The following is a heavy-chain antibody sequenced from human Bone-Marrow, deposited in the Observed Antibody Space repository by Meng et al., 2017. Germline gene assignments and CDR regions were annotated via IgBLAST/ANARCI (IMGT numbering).Heavy chain of an antibody. CDR3: AKDLVPHDYGAFPFDP. Sequence: GGPLRLSCAASGFTFSSYAMSWVRQAPGKGLEWVSAISGSGGSTYYADSVKGRFTISRDNSKNTLYLQMNSLRAEDTAVYYCAKDLVPHDYGAFPFDPWGQGTLVTVSS. J-gene: IGHJ5*02. D-gene: IGHD4-17*01. CDR1: GFTFSSYA. V-gene: IGHV3-23*01. CDR2: ISGSGGST.